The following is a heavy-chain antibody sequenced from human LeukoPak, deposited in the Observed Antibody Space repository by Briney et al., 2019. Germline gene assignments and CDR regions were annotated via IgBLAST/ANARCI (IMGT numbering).Heavy chain of an antibody. CDR3: GRDPNGDYIGAFEF. V-gene: IGHV3-23*01. CDR1: GFTFSSYS. D-gene: IGHD4-17*01. J-gene: IGHJ3*01. CDR2: IKGSGSYA. Sequence: GGSLRLSCAASGFTFSSYSMTWVRLTPGKGLEWVSSIKGSGSYAMYADSVSGRFTTSRHNSRNTIFLQMTSLRAEDTAIYYCGRDPNGDYIGAFEFWGLGTLVSVSS.